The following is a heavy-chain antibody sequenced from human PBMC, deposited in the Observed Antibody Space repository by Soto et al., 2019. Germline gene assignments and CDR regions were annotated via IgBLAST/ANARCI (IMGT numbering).Heavy chain of an antibody. Sequence: EVHLLESGGGLVQSGGSLRLSCAASGFSFSTYDMTWARQAPGQGLEWVSTILNGDSSTYYANSVRGRFTICRDNSKNTLYLQMNSLRADDTAVYYCPKGAWQDVSGQGTTVTVSS. CDR3: PKGAWQDV. V-gene: IGHV3-23*01. J-gene: IGHJ6*02. D-gene: IGHD3-16*01. CDR2: ILNGDSST. CDR1: GFSFSTYD.